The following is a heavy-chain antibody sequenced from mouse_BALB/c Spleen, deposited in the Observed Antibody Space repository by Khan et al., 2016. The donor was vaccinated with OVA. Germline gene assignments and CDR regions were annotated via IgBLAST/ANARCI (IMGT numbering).Heavy chain of an antibody. V-gene: IGHV5-12*02. D-gene: IGHD2-1*01. CDR2: ISNVGGNT. J-gene: IGHJ4*01. CDR3: ARHGYGKGDAMDL. CDR1: GFTFNDYY. Sequence: EVQLQESGGGLVQPGGSLKLSCATSGFTFNDYYMYWFRQTPEKRLECVAYISNVGGNTYYPDTVKGRFTISRDNARNTLYLQMSRLKSEDSAMYYCARHGYGKGDAMDLWGQGTSVTVSS.